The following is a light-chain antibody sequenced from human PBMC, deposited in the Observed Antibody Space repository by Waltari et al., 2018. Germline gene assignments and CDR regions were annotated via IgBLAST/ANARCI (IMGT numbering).Light chain of an antibody. CDR3: AAWDDSLSRWL. CDR2: RNN. CDR1: SSNIGTNY. J-gene: IGLJ3*02. Sequence: QSVLTQPPSASGTPGQRVTISCSGRSSNIGTNYVYWYQHVPGAAPKLLIYRNNQRPSGVPDRFYGSKSGTSASLAISGLRSEDEADYYCAAWDDSLSRWLLGGGTKLTVL. V-gene: IGLV1-47*01.